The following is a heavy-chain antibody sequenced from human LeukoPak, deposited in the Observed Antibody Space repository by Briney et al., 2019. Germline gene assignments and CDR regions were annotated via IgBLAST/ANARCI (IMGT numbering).Heavy chain of an antibody. J-gene: IGHJ5*02. CDR3: ARSPITYYYDSSGPGWFDP. CDR2: IYYSGST. D-gene: IGHD3-22*01. Sequence: SETLSLTCTVSGGSISSGGYYWSWIRQHPGKGLEWIGYIYYSGSTYYNPSLKSRLTISVDMSKNQFSLKLSSVTAADTAVYYCARSPITYYYDSSGPGWFDPWGQGTLVTVSS. CDR1: GGSISSGGYY. V-gene: IGHV4-31*03.